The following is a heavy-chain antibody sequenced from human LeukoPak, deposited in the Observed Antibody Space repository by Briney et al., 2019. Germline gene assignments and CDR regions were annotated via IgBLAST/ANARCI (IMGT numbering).Heavy chain of an antibody. Sequence: SVKVSCKASGGTFSSYTISWVRQAPGQGLEWMGRIIPILGIANYAQKFQGRVTITADKSTSTAYMELSSLRSEDTALYYCARGYYYDSSGVDYWGQGTLVTVSS. CDR3: ARGYYYDSSGVDY. D-gene: IGHD3-22*01. CDR2: IIPILGIA. J-gene: IGHJ4*02. CDR1: GGTFSSYT. V-gene: IGHV1-69*02.